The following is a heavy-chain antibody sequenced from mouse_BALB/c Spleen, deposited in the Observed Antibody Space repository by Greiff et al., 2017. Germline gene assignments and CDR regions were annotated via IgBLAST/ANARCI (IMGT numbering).Heavy chain of an antibody. J-gene: IGHJ2*01. Sequence: VKLMESDAELVKPGASVKISCKASGYTFTDHAIHWVKQKPEQGLEWIGYISPGNGDIKYNEKFKGKATLTADKSSSTAYMQLNSLTSEDSAVYFCKIFITTGDFDYWGQGTTLTVSS. CDR2: ISPGNGDI. CDR3: KIFITTGDFDY. V-gene: IGHV1S53*02. D-gene: IGHD1-2*01. CDR1: GYTFTDHA.